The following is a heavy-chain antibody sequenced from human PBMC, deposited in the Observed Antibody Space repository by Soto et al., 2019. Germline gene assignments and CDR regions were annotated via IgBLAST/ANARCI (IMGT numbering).Heavy chain of an antibody. CDR2: IHTTENT. Sequence: SETLSLTCTVSGDSISSYYWSWIRQPAGKGMEWIGRIHTTENTNYNPSLRSRVTMSIDTSNNQFSLKLTSLTAADTAVYYCARALTSAAGYTLDNWGQGILVTAPQ. J-gene: IGHJ4*02. D-gene: IGHD6-13*01. CDR3: ARALTSAAGYTLDN. CDR1: GDSISSYY. V-gene: IGHV4-4*07.